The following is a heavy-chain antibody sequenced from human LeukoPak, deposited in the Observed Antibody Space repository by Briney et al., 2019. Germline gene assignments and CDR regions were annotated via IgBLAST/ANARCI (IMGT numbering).Heavy chain of an antibody. V-gene: IGHV3-21*01. J-gene: IGHJ3*02. Sequence: PGGSLRLSCEDSGSTFSTYIMNWVRQAPGKGLEWVSSITTTGGRTAYIHYADSVKGRFTISRDNAKKSLFLQMNSLTAEDTAVYYCARGVEITGGALHIWSQGTMVTVSS. CDR3: ARGVEITGGALHI. D-gene: IGHD3-16*01. CDR1: GSTFSTYI. CDR2: ITTTGGRTAYI.